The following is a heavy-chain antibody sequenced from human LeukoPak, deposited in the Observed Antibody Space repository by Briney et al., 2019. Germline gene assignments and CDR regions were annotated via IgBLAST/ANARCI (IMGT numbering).Heavy chain of an antibody. Sequence: GGSLRLSCAASGFTFNNYGMHWVRQAPGKGQEWVAVISYDGRNIHYPDSVKGRFTISRDISTDTLWLQMDSLRTEDTAVYYCAKGPLRGTAAAIDYWGQGTLVTVSS. J-gene: IGHJ4*02. CDR2: ISYDGRNI. V-gene: IGHV3-30*18. CDR3: AKGPLRGTAAAIDY. CDR1: GFTFNNYG. D-gene: IGHD2-2*01.